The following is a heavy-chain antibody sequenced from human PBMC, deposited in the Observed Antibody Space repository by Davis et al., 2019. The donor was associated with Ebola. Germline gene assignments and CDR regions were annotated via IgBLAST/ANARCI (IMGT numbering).Heavy chain of an antibody. CDR1: GGSLVSYY. J-gene: IGHJ3*02. V-gene: IGHV4-59*01. Sequence: MPGGSLRLSCSVSGGSLVSYYWTWIRQSPGRGLEWIGDIYYIGSTNYNPSLKSRVTMSVDPSKSQFSLKVTSVTAADTAVYYCARRNYHSGNAFDIWGRGTMVTVSS. CDR2: IYYIGST. CDR3: ARRNYHSGNAFDI. D-gene: IGHD3-3*01.